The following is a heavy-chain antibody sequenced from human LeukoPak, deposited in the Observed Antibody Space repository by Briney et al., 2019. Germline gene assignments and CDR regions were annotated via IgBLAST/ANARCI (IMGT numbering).Heavy chain of an antibody. CDR1: GFIFSNYA. J-gene: IGHJ6*03. CDR2: IIGSAGST. D-gene: IGHD5-18*01. CDR3: AKDGEASYEVYYYYMDV. Sequence: AGGSLRLSCAASGFIFSNYAMSWVRQVPGRGLEWVSAIIGSAGSTYYADSVKGRFTISRDNSKNTLYLQMNSLRAEDSAVYYCAKDGEASYEVYYYYMDVWGKGTTVTVSS. V-gene: IGHV3-23*01.